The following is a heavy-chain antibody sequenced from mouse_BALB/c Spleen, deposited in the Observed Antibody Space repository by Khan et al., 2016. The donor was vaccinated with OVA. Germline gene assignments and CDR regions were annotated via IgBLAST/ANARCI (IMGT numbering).Heavy chain of an antibody. J-gene: IGHJ4*01. CDR2: IWRDGST. CDR1: GFSLTNYG. D-gene: IGHD2-10*01. Sequence: QVQLKESGPGLVAPSQSLSITCTISGFSLTNYGIHWVRQPPGKGLEWLVVIWRDGSTTYNSALKSRLTISKDNSKSQAFLKMNSLQSDDTAMYFCARQPYYHYNIMDYWGQGTSVTVSS. CDR3: ARQPYYHYNIMDY. V-gene: IGHV2-6-1*01.